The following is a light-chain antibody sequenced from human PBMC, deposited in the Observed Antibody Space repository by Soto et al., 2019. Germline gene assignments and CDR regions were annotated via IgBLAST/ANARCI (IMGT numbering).Light chain of an antibody. CDR3: QQSYASRST. CDR1: QSISSY. CDR2: AAS. Sequence: DIQMPQSQSSLSAAVGDRFTITCRASQSISSYLSCYQQKPGKAPKLLIFAASSLQSGVPSRFSGSGSGTDFTLTVSNLQPEDFATYYCQQSYASRSTFGLGTR. J-gene: IGKJ5*01. V-gene: IGKV1-39*01.